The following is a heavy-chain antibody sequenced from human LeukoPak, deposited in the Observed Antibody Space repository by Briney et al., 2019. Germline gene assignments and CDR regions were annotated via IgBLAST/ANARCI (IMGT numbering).Heavy chain of an antibody. CDR3: ARGGGLGLRY. V-gene: IGHV4-34*01. Sequence: PSETLSLTCAVYGGSFSGYYWSWIRQPPGKGLEWIGDINHSGSTKYNPYIKSRVTISVDTSKNQISQKLSSVTAADTAVYYCARGGGLGLRYWGQGTLVTVSS. CDR2: INHSGST. CDR1: GGSFSGYY. D-gene: IGHD3-16*01. J-gene: IGHJ4*02.